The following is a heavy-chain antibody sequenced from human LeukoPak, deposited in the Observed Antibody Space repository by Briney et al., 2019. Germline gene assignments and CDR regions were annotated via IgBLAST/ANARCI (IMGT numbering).Heavy chain of an antibody. V-gene: IGHV4-39*01. D-gene: IGHD3-3*01. Sequence: SETLSLTCAVSGGSISTSNSYWGWIRRPPGKGLEWVGSIYYSGNTYYNPSLKSRVTISVDTSKNQFSLILTSVTAADTAVYYCARQAGAGLFILPGGQGTLVTVSS. CDR2: IYYSGNT. CDR3: ARQAGAGLFILP. J-gene: IGHJ4*02. CDR1: GGSISTSNSY.